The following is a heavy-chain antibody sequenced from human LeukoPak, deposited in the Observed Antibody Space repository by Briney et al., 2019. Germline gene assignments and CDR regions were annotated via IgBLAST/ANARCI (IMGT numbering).Heavy chain of an antibody. CDR3: AKLGGLVGY. CDR2: INSSGGRT. V-gene: IGHV3-23*01. CDR1: RFTFSSYA. J-gene: IGHJ4*02. Sequence: PGGSLRLSCAASRFTFSSYAMSWVRQAPGKGLEWVSSINSSGGRTYYADSVKGRFTISRDNSKNTLYLQMNSLRAEDTAVYYCAKLGGLVGYWGQGTLVTVSS.